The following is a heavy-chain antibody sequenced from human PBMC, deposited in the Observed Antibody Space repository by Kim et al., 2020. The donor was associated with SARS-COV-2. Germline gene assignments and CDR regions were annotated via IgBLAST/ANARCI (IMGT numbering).Heavy chain of an antibody. D-gene: IGHD1-26*01. CDR1: GFTFSSYA. V-gene: IGHV3-30-3*01. CDR3: ARPPKGSHYDAFDL. CDR2: ISYDGSKK. Sequence: GGSLRLSCAASGFTFSSYAMHWVRQAPGKGLEWVAVISYDGSKKYYAYSVKGRFTISRDNSKNTLYLQMNSLRAEDTAVYYCARPPKGSHYDAFDLWGQGTMVTVSS. J-gene: IGHJ3*01.